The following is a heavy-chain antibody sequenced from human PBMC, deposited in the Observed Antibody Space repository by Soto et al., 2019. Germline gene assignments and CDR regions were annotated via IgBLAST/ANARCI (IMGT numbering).Heavy chain of an antibody. CDR2: VSGYNGDT. J-gene: IGHJ6*02. D-gene: IGHD2-8*01. CDR3: AKNGQPPYYYYGMDV. Sequence: QGPLVQSGPEVKKPGASVKVSCKASGYTFSRYGISWVRQAPGQGLEWMGWVSGYNGDTKYAQKVQGRVTMTIDTSTYTAYMELRSLTSDDTAKYYCAKNGQPPYYYYGMDVWGQGTTVTVS. CDR1: GYTFSRYG. V-gene: IGHV1-18*01.